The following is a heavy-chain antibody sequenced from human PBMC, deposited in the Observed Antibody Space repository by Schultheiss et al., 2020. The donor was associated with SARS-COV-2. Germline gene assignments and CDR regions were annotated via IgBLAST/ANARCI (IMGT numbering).Heavy chain of an antibody. Sequence: GGSLRLSCAASGFTFSSYGMHWVRQAPGKGLEWVAVISYDGSNKYYADSVKGRFTISRDNSKNTLYLQMNSLRAEDTAVYYCAKWDNWFDPWGQGTLVTVSS. V-gene: IGHV3-30*18. J-gene: IGHJ5*02. CDR3: AKWDNWFDP. CDR2: ISYDGSNK. CDR1: GFTFSSYG.